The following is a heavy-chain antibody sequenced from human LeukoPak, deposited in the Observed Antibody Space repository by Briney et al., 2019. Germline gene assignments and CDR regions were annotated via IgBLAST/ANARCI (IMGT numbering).Heavy chain of an antibody. CDR2: IKQDGNEK. CDR3: ARDGAFRIYDY. Sequence: GGSLRLSCAASGFTFSSYWMTWVRQAPGKGLEWVASIKQDGNEKYYVDSVKGRFTISRDNARNSLYLQMSSLRADDTAVYYCARDGAFRIYDYWGQGTLVTVSS. D-gene: IGHD3-3*02. CDR1: GFTFSSYW. J-gene: IGHJ4*02. V-gene: IGHV3-7*01.